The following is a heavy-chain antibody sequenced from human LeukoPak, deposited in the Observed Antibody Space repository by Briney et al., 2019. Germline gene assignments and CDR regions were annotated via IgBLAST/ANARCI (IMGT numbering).Heavy chain of an antibody. CDR1: GGSISSYY. Sequence: SETLSLTCTVSGGSISSYYWSWIRQPPGKGLEWIGYIYYSGSTSYNPSLKSRVTISVDTSKNQFSLKLSSVTAADTAVYYCARELSGYATAWGQGTLVTVSS. V-gene: IGHV4-59*01. CDR2: IYYSGST. D-gene: IGHD5-18*01. CDR3: ARELSGYATA. J-gene: IGHJ4*02.